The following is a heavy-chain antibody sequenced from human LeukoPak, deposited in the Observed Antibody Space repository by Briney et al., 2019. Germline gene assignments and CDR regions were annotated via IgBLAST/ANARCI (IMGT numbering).Heavy chain of an antibody. CDR3: ARIGRSGWNFDY. CDR2: INEDGSVK. Sequence: GGPLRLSCAVSGFIFSSNWMSWVRQAPGKGLEWVANINEDGSVKYYVDSVKGRFTIPRDNAKNSLYLQMSSLRAEDTAVYYCARIGRSGWNFDYWGQGTLVTVSS. V-gene: IGHV3-7*01. CDR1: GFIFSSNW. J-gene: IGHJ4*02. D-gene: IGHD6-19*01.